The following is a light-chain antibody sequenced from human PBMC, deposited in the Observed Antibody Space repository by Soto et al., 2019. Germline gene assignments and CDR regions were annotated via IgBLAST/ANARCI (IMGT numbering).Light chain of an antibody. Sequence: IQMARSPSTLSASVGDRFIITCGASQSISDYLAWYQQKPGKAPKPLIYDASNLESGVPSTFSGSGSGTEFTLTISSLQPDDFATYYCQQYYTYWHMFGQGTKVDIK. J-gene: IGKJ1*01. V-gene: IGKV1-5*01. CDR2: DAS. CDR1: QSISDY. CDR3: QQYYTYWHM.